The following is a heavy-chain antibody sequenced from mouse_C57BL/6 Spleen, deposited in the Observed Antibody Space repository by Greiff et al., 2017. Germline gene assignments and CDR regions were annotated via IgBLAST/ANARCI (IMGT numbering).Heavy chain of an antibody. J-gene: IGHJ2*01. CDR3: ARDYEDY. CDR2: IDPSDSYT. D-gene: IGHD2-4*01. CDR1: GYTFTSYW. V-gene: IGHV1-50*01. Sequence: VQLQQPGAELVKPGASVKLSCKASGYTFTSYWMQWVKQRPGQGLEWIGEIDPSDSYTNYNQKFKGKATLTVDTSSSTAYMQLSSLTSEDSAVYYCARDYEDYWGQGTTLTGSS.